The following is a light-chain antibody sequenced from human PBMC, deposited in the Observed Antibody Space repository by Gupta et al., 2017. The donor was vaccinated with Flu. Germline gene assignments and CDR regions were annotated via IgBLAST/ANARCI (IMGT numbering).Light chain of an antibody. V-gene: IGKV1-39*01. CDR2: AAS. J-gene: IGKJ4*01. CDR3: QQSDRVPLT. CDR1: QSISNY. Sequence: DIQMTQSPSSLSASVGDRVTITCRASQSISNYLNWYQQKPGKAPKLLIYAASSLQSGVPSRFSGSGSGTYCTLIISSLQPEDLATYYCQQSDRVPLTFGGGTKVEIK.